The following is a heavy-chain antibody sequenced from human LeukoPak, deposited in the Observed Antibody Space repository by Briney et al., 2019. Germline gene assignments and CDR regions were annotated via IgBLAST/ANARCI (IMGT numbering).Heavy chain of an antibody. Sequence: GGSLRLSCAASGFIFSSHGMNWVRQAPGKGLEWVSGISPSGDITYYADSVKGRFTISRDNSKNTLYLQMNSLRAEDTAVYYCAKEGVYYYDSSGYDYWGQGTLVTVSS. V-gene: IGHV3-23*01. J-gene: IGHJ4*02. CDR3: AKEGVYYYDSSGYDY. CDR1: GFIFSSHG. D-gene: IGHD3-22*01. CDR2: ISPSGDIT.